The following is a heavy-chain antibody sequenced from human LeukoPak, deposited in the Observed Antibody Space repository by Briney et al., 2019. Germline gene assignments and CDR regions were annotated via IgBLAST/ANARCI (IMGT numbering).Heavy chain of an antibody. Sequence: SETLSLTCTVSGGYINNYYWSWIRQPPGKGLEWMGYIYYSGSTNYNPSLKSRVTISVATSKKQLSLKLTSVTAADTAVYYCARSYGDYGEYYFDFWGQGTLVTVSS. J-gene: IGHJ4*02. CDR1: GGYINNYY. CDR3: ARSYGDYGEYYFDF. CDR2: IYYSGST. D-gene: IGHD4-17*01. V-gene: IGHV4-59*01.